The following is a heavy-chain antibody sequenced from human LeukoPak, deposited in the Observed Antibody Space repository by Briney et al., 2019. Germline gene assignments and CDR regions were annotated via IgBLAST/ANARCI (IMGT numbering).Heavy chain of an antibody. J-gene: IGHJ4*02. V-gene: IGHV3-30-3*01. D-gene: IGHD3-22*01. CDR1: GFTFSSYA. Sequence: QPGRSLRLSCAASGFTFSSYAMHWVRQAPGKGLERVAVISYDGSNKYYADSVKGRFTISRDNSKNTLYLQMNSLRAEDTAVYYCARAQNPYDGSGYYGYWGQGTLVTVSS. CDR3: ARAQNPYDGSGYYGY. CDR2: ISYDGSNK.